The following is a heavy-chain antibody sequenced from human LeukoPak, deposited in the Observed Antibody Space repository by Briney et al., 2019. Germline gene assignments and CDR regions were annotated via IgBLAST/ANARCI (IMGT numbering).Heavy chain of an antibody. J-gene: IGHJ4*02. CDR3: ARHKARLRFLEWFPLGVDY. V-gene: IGHV4-38-2*01. D-gene: IGHD3-3*01. CDR1: GYSISSNYY. Sequence: SETLSLTCAVSGYSISSNYYWGWIRQPPGKGLEWIGSIYHSGSTYYNPSLKSRVTISVDTSKNQFSLKLSSVTAADTAVYYCARHKARLRFLEWFPLGVDYWGQGTLVTVSS. CDR2: IYHSGST.